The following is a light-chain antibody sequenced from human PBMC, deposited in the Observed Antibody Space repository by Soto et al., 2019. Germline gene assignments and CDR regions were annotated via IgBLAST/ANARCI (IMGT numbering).Light chain of an antibody. CDR3: QQYTNWPPNT. V-gene: IGKV3D-15*01. Sequence: DIVMTQSPATLSVSPGERATLSWTSSQSVSSSYLAWYQQKPVQAPRLIIYGASSRATGIPDRFSGRGAGTEFTLTVSSLQSEDFAFYYCQQYTNWPPNTLGQGTRLEI. CDR1: QSVSSSY. CDR2: GAS. J-gene: IGKJ5*01.